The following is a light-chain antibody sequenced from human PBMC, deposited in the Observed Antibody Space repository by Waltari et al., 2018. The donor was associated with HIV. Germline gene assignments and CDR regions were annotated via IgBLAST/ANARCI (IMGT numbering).Light chain of an antibody. Sequence: MGLTQSPSFVSASVGDRVTITCRASQDISSSLAWYQQKPGSAPKLLIYGASTLQSGVPSRFSGSGSGTEFTVTISSLQPEDFATYYCQQVRSYTWTFGQGTTVEIK. J-gene: IGKJ1*01. V-gene: IGKV1-9*01. CDR1: QDISSS. CDR2: GAS. CDR3: QQVRSYTWT.